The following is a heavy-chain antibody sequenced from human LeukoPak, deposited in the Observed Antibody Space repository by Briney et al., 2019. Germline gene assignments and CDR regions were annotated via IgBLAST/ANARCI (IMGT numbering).Heavy chain of an antibody. J-gene: IGHJ4*02. D-gene: IGHD5-24*01. CDR3: AREMATPHFDY. CDR2: ISAYNGNT. CDR1: GYTFTRFD. Sequence: GASVKVSCKASGYTFTRFDINWVRQAPGQGLEWMGWISAYNGNTNYAQKLQGRVTMTTDTSTSTAYMELRSLRSDDTAVYYCAREMATPHFDYWGQGTLVTVSS. V-gene: IGHV1-18*01.